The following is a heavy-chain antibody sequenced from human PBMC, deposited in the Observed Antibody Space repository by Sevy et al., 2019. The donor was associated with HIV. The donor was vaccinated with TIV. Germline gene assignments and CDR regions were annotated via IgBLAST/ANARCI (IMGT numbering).Heavy chain of an antibody. CDR1: GYTLTELS. CDR3: ATSIDIIKIEYFQH. Sequence: ASVKVSRKVSGYTLTELSMHWVRQAPGKGLEWMGGFDPEDGETIYAQKFQGRVTMTEDTSTDTAYMELSSLRSEDTAVYYCATSIDIIKIEYFQHWGQGTLVTVSS. V-gene: IGHV1-24*01. CDR2: FDPEDGET. D-gene: IGHD3-16*02. J-gene: IGHJ1*01.